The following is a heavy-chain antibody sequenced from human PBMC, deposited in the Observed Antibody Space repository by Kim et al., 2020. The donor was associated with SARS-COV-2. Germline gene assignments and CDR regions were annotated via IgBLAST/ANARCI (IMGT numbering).Heavy chain of an antibody. J-gene: IGHJ4*02. D-gene: IGHD3-3*01. CDR3: ATISPGDLWSGYQY. V-gene: IGHV1-24*01. Sequence: APKFQGRVTMTEDTSTDTAYMELSSLRSEDTAVYYCATISPGDLWSGYQYWGQGTLVTVSS.